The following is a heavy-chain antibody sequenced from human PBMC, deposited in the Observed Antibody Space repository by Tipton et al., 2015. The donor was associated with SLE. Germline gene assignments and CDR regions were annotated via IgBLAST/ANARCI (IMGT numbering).Heavy chain of an antibody. V-gene: IGHV4-39*07. CDR3: ATVRLQRDGWYPWDF. J-gene: IGHJ4*02. Sequence: TLSLTCFVSGASVRSTSYHWGWIRQPPGKGLEWIGNIYYDGTAYSTPSLESRVSISVDTSKNQVSLRLASVTAADTAVYYCATVRLQRDGWYPWDFWGQGTLVTV. D-gene: IGHD6-19*01. CDR2: IYYDGTA. CDR1: GASVRSTSYH.